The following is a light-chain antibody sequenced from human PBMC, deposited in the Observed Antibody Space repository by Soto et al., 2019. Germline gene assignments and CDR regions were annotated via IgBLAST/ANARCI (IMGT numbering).Light chain of an antibody. CDR3: QQSYSTPYT. Sequence: DIQMTQSPSSLSASVGDRVTITCRASQSISSYLNWYQQKPGKAPKLLIYAASSLQSGVPSRFSGSGSGTDFTLTISSLQPEDFETYYSQQSYSTPYTFGQGTKLEIK. CDR1: QSISSY. V-gene: IGKV1-39*01. J-gene: IGKJ2*01. CDR2: AAS.